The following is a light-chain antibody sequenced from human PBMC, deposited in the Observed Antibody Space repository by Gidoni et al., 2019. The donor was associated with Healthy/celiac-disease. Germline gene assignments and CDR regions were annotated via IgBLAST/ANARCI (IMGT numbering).Light chain of an antibody. J-gene: IGKJ5*01. V-gene: IGKV3-11*01. CDR1: QSVSSY. Sequence: TQSPATLSLSPGERATLSCRASQSVSSYLAWYQQKPGQAPRLRIYDASNRATGIPDRFSGSGSGTDFTLTISSLEPEDFAVYYCQQRSNWLITFGQGTRLEIK. CDR2: DAS. CDR3: QQRSNWLIT.